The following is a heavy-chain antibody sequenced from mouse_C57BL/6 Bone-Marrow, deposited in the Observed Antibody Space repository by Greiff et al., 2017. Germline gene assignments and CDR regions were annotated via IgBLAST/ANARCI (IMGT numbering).Heavy chain of an antibody. J-gene: IGHJ4*01. Sequence: LQQSGEGLVKPGGSLKLSCAASGFTFSSYAMSWVRQTPEKRLEWVAYISSGGDYIYYADTVKGRFTISRDNAKNTLYLQMSRLKSEDTAMYYCARLPLYYDYDGYAMDYWGQGTSVTVSS. CDR1: GFTFSSYA. D-gene: IGHD2-4*01. CDR3: ARLPLYYDYDGYAMDY. V-gene: IGHV5S21*01. CDR2: ISSGGDYI.